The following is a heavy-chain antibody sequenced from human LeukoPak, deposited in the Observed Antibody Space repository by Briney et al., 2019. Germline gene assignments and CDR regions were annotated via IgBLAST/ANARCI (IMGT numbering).Heavy chain of an antibody. CDR2: INTDGTVT. Sequence: GSLSLSCAASGFTFIKYWMLWVRQAPGKGLESVSRINTDGTVTTYADSGKGGFTISRDNTDNTIFQQMNSVRDEDTAVYYCATKQWLAPPPDSWGQGTPVTVSS. J-gene: IGHJ4*02. CDR1: GFTFIKYW. CDR3: ATKQWLAPPPDS. V-gene: IGHV3-74*01. D-gene: IGHD6-19*01.